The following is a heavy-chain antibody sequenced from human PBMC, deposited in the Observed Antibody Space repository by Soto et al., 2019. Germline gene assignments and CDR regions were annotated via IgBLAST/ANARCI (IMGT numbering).Heavy chain of an antibody. J-gene: IGHJ4*02. CDR3: TRTAYGDSSGWSWVH. CDR2: INPNSGGT. V-gene: IGHV1-2*02. D-gene: IGHD3-22*01. Sequence: WVQHSTGQGLEWMGWINPNSGGTTYAQKFQGRVTMTRDTSISTAYMELSRLRSDDTVVYYCTRTAYGDSSGWSWVHWGQGPLVT.